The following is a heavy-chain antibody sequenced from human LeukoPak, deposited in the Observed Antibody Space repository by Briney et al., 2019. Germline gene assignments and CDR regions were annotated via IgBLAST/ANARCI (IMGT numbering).Heavy chain of an antibody. CDR3: ARDHRYAFDN. J-gene: IGHJ4*01. V-gene: IGHV3-48*01. D-gene: IGHD5-12*01. CDR2: IGISSGNT. CDR1: GFNFIDYS. Sequence: GGSLRLSCAASGFNFIDYSMNWVRQAPGKGLEWISYIGISSGNTKYADSVKGRFTTSRDKARNSLYLQMNSLRAEDTAVYYCARDHRYAFDNWGHRTLVTVSS.